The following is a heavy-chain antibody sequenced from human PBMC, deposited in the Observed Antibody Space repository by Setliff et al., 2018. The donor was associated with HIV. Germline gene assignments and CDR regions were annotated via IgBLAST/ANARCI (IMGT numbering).Heavy chain of an antibody. CDR1: GGSISSYY. Sequence: SETLSLTCTVSGGSISSYYWSWIRQPPGKGLEWIGYIYYSGSTNYNPSLKSRVTISVDTSKNQFSLKLSSVTAADTAVYYCARVGITMVRGVMAARFDPWGQGTLVTVSS. D-gene: IGHD3-10*01. CDR3: ARVGITMVRGVMAARFDP. V-gene: IGHV4-59*12. CDR2: IYYSGST. J-gene: IGHJ5*02.